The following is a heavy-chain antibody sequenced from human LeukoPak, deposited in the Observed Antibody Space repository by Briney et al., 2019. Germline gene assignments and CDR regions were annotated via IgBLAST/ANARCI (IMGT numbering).Heavy chain of an antibody. V-gene: IGHV4-34*01. CDR2: INHSGST. J-gene: IGHJ3*02. CDR1: GGSFSGYY. Sequence: SETLSLTCAVYGGSFSGYYWSWIRQPPGKGLEWIGEINHSGSTNYNPSLKSRVTISVDTSKNQFSLKLTSVTAADTAVYYCARTVVPAARGAFDIWGQGTMVTVSS. D-gene: IGHD2-2*01. CDR3: ARTVVPAARGAFDI.